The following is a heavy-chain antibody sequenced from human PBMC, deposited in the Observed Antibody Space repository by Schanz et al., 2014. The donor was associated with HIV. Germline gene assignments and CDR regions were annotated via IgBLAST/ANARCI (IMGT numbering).Heavy chain of an antibody. CDR2: ISYDGRNK. Sequence: VQLVESGGGLVQPGGSLRLSCAASGFSFNNYGMHWVRQAPGKGLEWVAVISYDGRNKDFGHSVKGRFTISRDNSKNTLYLQMNTLRAEDTAVYYCAKPEYDTSGNSQSHFDYWGQGTLVTVSS. D-gene: IGHD3-22*01. J-gene: IGHJ4*02. CDR3: AKPEYDTSGNSQSHFDY. CDR1: GFSFNNYG. V-gene: IGHV3-30*18.